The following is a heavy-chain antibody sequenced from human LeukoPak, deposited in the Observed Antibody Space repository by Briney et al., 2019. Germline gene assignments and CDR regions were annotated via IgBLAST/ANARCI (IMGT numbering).Heavy chain of an antibody. V-gene: IGHV4-4*07. D-gene: IGHD2-2*01. CDR3: ARDLAMPYYYYGMDV. Sequence: SETLSLTCTVSGSSISSYYWSWIRQPAGKGLEWIGRIYTSGSTNYNPSLKSRVTMSVDTSKNQFSLKLSSVTAADTAVYYCARDLAMPYYYYGMDVWGQGTTVTVSS. J-gene: IGHJ6*02. CDR1: GSSISSYY. CDR2: IYTSGST.